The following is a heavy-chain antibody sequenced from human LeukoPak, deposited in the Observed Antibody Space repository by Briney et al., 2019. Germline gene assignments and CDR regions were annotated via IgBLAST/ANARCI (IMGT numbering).Heavy chain of an antibody. J-gene: IGHJ3*02. CDR2: IYYSGST. Sequence: SETLSLTCTVSGGSVSSGSYYWSWIRQPPGKGLEWIGYIYYSGSTNYNPSLKSRVTISVDTSKNQFSLKLSSVTAADTAVYYCARGPGGYCSGGSCYGNAFDIWGQGTMVTVSS. D-gene: IGHD2-15*01. CDR3: ARGPGGYCSGGSCYGNAFDI. CDR1: GGSVSSGSYY. V-gene: IGHV4-61*01.